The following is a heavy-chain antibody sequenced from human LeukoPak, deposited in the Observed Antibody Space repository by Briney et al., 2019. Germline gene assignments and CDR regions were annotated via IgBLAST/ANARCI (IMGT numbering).Heavy chain of an antibody. CDR3: ARQSSSSSTFYYYYYYMDV. J-gene: IGHJ6*03. CDR1: GGSFSGYY. CDR2: INHSGST. Sequence: TSETLSLTCAVYGGSFSGYYWSWIRQPPGKGLEWIGEINHSGSTHYNPSLKSRVTISVDTSKNQFSLKLSSVTAADTAVYYCARQSSSSSTFYYYYYYMDVWGKGTTVTVSS. V-gene: IGHV4-34*01. D-gene: IGHD6-6*01.